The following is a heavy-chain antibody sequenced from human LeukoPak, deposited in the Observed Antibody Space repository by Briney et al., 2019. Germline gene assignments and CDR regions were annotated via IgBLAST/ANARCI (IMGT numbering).Heavy chain of an antibody. CDR3: ARYYCGRSKCPGVDF. Sequence: SQTLSLTCTVSGGSISSGAYYWTWIRQHPGKGLEWIGYIFYSGRTYYNPSLKSRVTMSLDTSRNQFSMKLTSVTAADTAVYYCARYYCGRSKCPGVDFWGQGTLVTVSS. CDR2: IFYSGRT. J-gene: IGHJ4*02. D-gene: IGHD2-21*01. CDR1: GGSISSGAYY. V-gene: IGHV4-31*03.